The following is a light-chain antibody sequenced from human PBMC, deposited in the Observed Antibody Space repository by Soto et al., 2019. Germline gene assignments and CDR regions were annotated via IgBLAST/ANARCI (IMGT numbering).Light chain of an antibody. CDR3: QTWGTGTPWV. J-gene: IGLJ3*02. Sequence: QLVLTQSTSASASMGASVKLTCTLSSGHSNYAIAWHQQQPEKGPRYLMKLNSDGSHSKGDGIPDRFSGSSSGAERYLTISSLQSEDEADYYCQTWGTGTPWVFGGGTKLTV. CDR2: LNSDGSH. CDR1: SGHSNYA. V-gene: IGLV4-69*01.